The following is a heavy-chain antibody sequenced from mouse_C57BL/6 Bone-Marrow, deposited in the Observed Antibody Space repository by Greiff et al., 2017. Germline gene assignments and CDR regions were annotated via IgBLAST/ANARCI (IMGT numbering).Heavy chain of an antibody. CDR2: ISSGSSTI. CDR1: GFTFSDYG. Sequence: VQLVESGGGLVKPGGSLKLSCAASGFTFSDYGMHWVRQAPEKGLEWVAYISSGSSTIYYADTVKGRFTISRDNANNTLFLPMTSLSSEDTAMYYGARCYGINAMDYWGQGTSGTVSS. J-gene: IGHJ4*01. D-gene: IGHD2-1*01. CDR3: ARCYGINAMDY. V-gene: IGHV5-17*01.